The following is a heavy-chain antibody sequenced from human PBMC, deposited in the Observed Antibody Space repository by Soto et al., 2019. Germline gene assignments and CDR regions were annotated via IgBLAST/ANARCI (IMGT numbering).Heavy chain of an antibody. Sequence: SETLSLTCTVSGGSVSSGSYYWSWIRQPPGKGLEWIGYIYYSGSTNYNPSLKSRVTISVDTSKNQFSLKLSSVTAADTAVYYCARAPRQTIAAAGSHYYYGMDVWGQGTTVTVSS. CDR3: ARAPRQTIAAAGSHYYYGMDV. CDR1: GGSVSSGSYY. CDR2: IYYSGST. D-gene: IGHD6-13*01. J-gene: IGHJ6*02. V-gene: IGHV4-61*01.